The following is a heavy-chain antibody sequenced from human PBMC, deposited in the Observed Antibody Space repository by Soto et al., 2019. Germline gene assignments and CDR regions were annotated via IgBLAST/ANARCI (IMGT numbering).Heavy chain of an antibody. CDR2: IWYDGSNK. CDR3: ARDRYSSGWYDLDY. CDR1: GFTFSSYG. V-gene: IGHV3-33*01. D-gene: IGHD6-19*01. J-gene: IGHJ4*02. Sequence: PGGSLRLSCAASGFTFSSYGMHWVRQAPGKGLEWVAVIWYDGSNKYYADSVKGRFTISRDNSKNTLYLQMNSLRAEDTAVYYCARDRYSSGWYDLDYWGQGTPVTVSS.